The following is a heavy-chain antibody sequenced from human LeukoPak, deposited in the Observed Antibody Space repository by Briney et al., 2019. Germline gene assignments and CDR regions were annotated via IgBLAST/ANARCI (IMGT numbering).Heavy chain of an antibody. CDR1: GYTFTGYY. Sequence: GASVKVSCKASGYTFTGYYMHWVRQAPGQGLEWMGWINPNSGGTNYAQKFQGRVTMTRDTSISTAYMELSSLRSGDTAVYFCARGASRSFDYWGQGTLVTVSS. CDR3: ARGASRSFDY. CDR2: INPNSGGT. J-gene: IGHJ4*02. V-gene: IGHV1-2*02.